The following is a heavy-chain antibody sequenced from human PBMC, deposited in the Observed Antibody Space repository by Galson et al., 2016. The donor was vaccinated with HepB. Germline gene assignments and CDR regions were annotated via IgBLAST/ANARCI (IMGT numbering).Heavy chain of an antibody. V-gene: IGHV3-48*02. CDR2: ISNTSPTT. J-gene: IGHJ4*02. CDR1: GFSLSHYG. Sequence: SLRLSCAVSGFSLSHYGMSWVRLAPGRGLEWISFISNTSPTTYSADSVRGRFTTSRDNAQNSLYLEMNSLRDEDTAVYFCVREYYGRLEQWGQGTLVTVSS. CDR3: VREYYGRLEQ. D-gene: IGHD2-21*01.